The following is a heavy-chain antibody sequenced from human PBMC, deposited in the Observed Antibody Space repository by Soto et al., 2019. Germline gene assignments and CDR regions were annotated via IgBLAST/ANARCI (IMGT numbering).Heavy chain of an antibody. J-gene: IGHJ4*03. V-gene: IGHV5-51*01. Sequence: GSLKISCKASGYDFTNYWIAWVRQTPGRGLEWMGMIYPGDSDIRYNPSFRGRVTISADKSITSAFVQWGSLKASDSAIYYCARFRAPRRQLISMSFHLWGLGTLVTVSS. CDR3: ARFRAPRRQLISMSFHL. CDR2: IYPGDSDI. D-gene: IGHD6-13*01. CDR1: GYDFTNYW.